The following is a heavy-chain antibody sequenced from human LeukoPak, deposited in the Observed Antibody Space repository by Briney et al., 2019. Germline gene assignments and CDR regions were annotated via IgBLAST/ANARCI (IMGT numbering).Heavy chain of an antibody. CDR1: GGTFSSYA. CDR2: IIPIFGTA. CDR3: ARDRGSEYQLLWGNWFDP. D-gene: IGHD6-6*01. Sequence: ASVKVSCKASGGTFSSYAISWVRQAPGQGLEWMGGIIPIFGTANYAQKFQGRVTITADKSTSTAYMELSSLRSEDTAIYYCARDRGSEYQLLWGNWFDPWGQGTLVTVSS. J-gene: IGHJ5*02. V-gene: IGHV1-69*06.